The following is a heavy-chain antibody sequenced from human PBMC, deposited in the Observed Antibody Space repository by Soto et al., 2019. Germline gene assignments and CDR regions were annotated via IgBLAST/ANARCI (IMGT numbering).Heavy chain of an antibody. V-gene: IGHV3-30*18. CDR3: AKLGIPFDY. CDR2: ISYDGSNK. J-gene: IGHJ4*02. D-gene: IGHD1-26*01. Sequence: QVQLVESGGGVVQPGRSLRLSCAASGFTFSSYGMHWVRQAPGKGLEWVAVISYDGSNKYYADSMKGRFTISRDNSKNTLYLQMNSLGAEDTAVYYCAKLGIPFDYWGQGTLVTVSS. CDR1: GFTFSSYG.